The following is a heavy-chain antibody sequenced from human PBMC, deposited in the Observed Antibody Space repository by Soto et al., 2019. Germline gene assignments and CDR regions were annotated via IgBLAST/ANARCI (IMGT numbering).Heavy chain of an antibody. Sequence: EVQLVQSGGGLVQPGGSLRLSCAASGFTVSNNYLSWVRQAPGKGLQWVSLIYSDGGTDYAESVKGRFTISRDNSKNTLYLQMNSLKAEDTAIYYCATRMTTAPYWGQGTLVTASS. CDR3: ATRMTTAPY. J-gene: IGHJ4*02. V-gene: IGHV3-66*01. CDR2: IYSDGGT. CDR1: GFTVSNNY. D-gene: IGHD4-17*01.